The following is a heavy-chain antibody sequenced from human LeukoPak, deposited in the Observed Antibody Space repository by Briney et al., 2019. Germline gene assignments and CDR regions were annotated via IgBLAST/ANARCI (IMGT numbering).Heavy chain of an antibody. CDR1: GFTFSSYG. V-gene: IGHV3-23*01. Sequence: GGSLRLSCAASGFTFSSYGMTWVRQAPGKGLEWVSGISGSSGGTYYSDSVKGRFTISRDNFKNTLYLQMNSLRAEDTAVYYCVKGRLTGDHWGQGTLVTVSS. CDR2: ISGSSGGT. D-gene: IGHD7-27*01. J-gene: IGHJ4*02. CDR3: VKGRLTGDH.